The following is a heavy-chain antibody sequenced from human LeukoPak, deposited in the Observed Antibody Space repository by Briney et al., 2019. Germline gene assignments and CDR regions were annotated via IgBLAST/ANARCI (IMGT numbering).Heavy chain of an antibody. Sequence: SETLSLTCTVSGGSISSYYRSWIRQPPGKELEWIGYVHYSGTTNYNPPLKSRVTISVDSSNNRFSLKLSSVTAADTAVYYCTRHAPAVIGWPFDYWGQGALVTVSS. CDR3: TRHAPAVIGWPFDY. J-gene: IGHJ4*02. CDR2: VHYSGTT. CDR1: GGSISSYY. D-gene: IGHD3-22*01. V-gene: IGHV4-59*08.